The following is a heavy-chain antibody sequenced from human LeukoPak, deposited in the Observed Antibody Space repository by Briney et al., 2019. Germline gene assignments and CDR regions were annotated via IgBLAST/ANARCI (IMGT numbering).Heavy chain of an antibody. Sequence: GRSLRLSCAASGFTFDDYAMHWVRQAPGKGLEWVSGISWNSGSIGYADSVKGRFTISRDNAKNSLYLQMNSLRAEDTALYYCAKDIGSSGWYDYRGQGTLVTVSS. CDR2: ISWNSGSI. V-gene: IGHV3-9*01. D-gene: IGHD6-19*01. CDR1: GFTFDDYA. J-gene: IGHJ4*02. CDR3: AKDIGSSGWYDY.